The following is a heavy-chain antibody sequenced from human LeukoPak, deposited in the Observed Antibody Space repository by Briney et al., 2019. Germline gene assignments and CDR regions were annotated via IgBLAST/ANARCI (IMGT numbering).Heavy chain of an antibody. Sequence: ASVKVSCKASGYTFTSYGISWVRQAPGQGLEWMGWISAYNGNTNYAQKLQGRVTMTTDTSTSTAYMELRGLRSDDTAVYYCARGLGDFWSGPYYFDYWGQGTLVTVSS. CDR2: ISAYNGNT. D-gene: IGHD3-3*01. J-gene: IGHJ4*02. CDR3: ARGLGDFWSGPYYFDY. V-gene: IGHV1-18*01. CDR1: GYTFTSYG.